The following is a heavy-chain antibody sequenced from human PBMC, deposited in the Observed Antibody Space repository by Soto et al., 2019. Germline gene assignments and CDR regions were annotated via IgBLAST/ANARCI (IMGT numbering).Heavy chain of an antibody. J-gene: IGHJ4*02. CDR2: ISYDGSNK. Sequence: QVQLVESGGGVVQPGRSLRLSCAASGFTFSSYAMHWVRQAPGKGLEWVAVISYDGSNKYYADSVKDRFTISRDNSKNTLYLQMNSLRAEDTAVYYGARGGSFGWWYDYWGQGTLVTVSS. CDR3: ARGGSFGWWYDY. D-gene: IGHD2-15*01. V-gene: IGHV3-30-3*01. CDR1: GFTFSSYA.